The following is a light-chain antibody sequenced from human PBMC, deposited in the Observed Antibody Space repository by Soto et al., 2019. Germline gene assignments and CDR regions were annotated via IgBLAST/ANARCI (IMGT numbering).Light chain of an antibody. CDR3: QQRSNWPLT. J-gene: IGKJ4*01. V-gene: IGKV3-11*01. CDR1: QRVSSY. CDR2: DAS. Sequence: EIVLTQSPATLSLSPGERATLSCRASQRVSSYLVWYQQKPGQAPRLLIYDASNRATGVPARFSGSGSGTDFTLTISSLEPEDFAVYYCQQRSNWPLTFGGGTKVEIK.